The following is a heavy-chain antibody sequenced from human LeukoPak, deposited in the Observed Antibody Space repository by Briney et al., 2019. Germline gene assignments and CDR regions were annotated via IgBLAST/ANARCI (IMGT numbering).Heavy chain of an antibody. CDR2: ISDTGSTI. CDR3: TRRFDS. V-gene: IGHV3-48*02. J-gene: IGHJ4*02. CDR1: GFTLSSYS. Sequence: GGSLRLSCVASGFTLSSYSMNWVRQAPGKGLEWVSYISDTGSTIAYADSVKGRFTMSRDEAKNSLHLQVNSLRDEDTAVYYCTRRFDSWGQGVLVTVSS.